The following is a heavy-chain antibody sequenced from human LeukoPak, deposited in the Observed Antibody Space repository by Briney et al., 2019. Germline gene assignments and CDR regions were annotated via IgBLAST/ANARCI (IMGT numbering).Heavy chain of an antibody. CDR2: ISSSSSYI. CDR3: ARGHHGSGWTNWFDP. D-gene: IGHD6-19*01. V-gene: IGHV3-21*01. J-gene: IGHJ5*02. CDR1: GFTFSSYG. Sequence: GGSLRLSCAASGFTFSSYGMSWVRQASGKGLEWVSSISSSSSYIYYADSVKGRFTISRDNAKNSLYLQMNSLRAEDTAVYYCARGHHGSGWTNWFDPWGQGTLVTVSS.